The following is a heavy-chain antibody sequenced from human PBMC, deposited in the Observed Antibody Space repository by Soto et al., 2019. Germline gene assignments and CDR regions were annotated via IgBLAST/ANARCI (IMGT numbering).Heavy chain of an antibody. V-gene: IGHV4-31*03. CDR3: ARVPSSSSNLFYYYYYMDV. CDR2: IYYSGST. D-gene: IGHD6-6*01. J-gene: IGHJ6*03. CDR1: GGSISSGGYY. Sequence: SETLSLTCTVSGGSISSGGYYWSWIRQHPGKGLEWIGYIYYSGSTYYNPSLKSRVTISVDTSKNQFSLKLSSVTAADTAVYYCARVPSSSSNLFYYYYYMDVRGKGTTVTVSS.